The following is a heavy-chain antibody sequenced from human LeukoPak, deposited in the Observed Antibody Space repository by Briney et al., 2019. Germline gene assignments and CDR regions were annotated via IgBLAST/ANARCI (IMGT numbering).Heavy chain of an antibody. Sequence: PSEPLSLTCAVYGGSFSGYYWSWIRQPPGKGLEWIGEINHSGSTNYNPSLKSRVTISVDTSKNQFSLKLSSVTAADTAVYYCASSYYDSSGYPFDYWGQGTLVTVSS. CDR2: INHSGST. CDR1: GGSFSGYY. CDR3: ASSYYDSSGYPFDY. V-gene: IGHV4-34*01. D-gene: IGHD3-22*01. J-gene: IGHJ4*02.